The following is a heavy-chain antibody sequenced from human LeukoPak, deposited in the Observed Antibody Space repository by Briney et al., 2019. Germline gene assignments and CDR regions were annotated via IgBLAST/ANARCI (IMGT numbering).Heavy chain of an antibody. J-gene: IGHJ4*02. Sequence: SETLSLTCTVSGXSISSSTYYWGWIRQAPWKGLEWIGTTYYSGSTYYNPSLRSRVTISADTPENQFSLKLSSATAADTAVYYCARHRLGSGYYFLFDYWGQGALVTVSS. D-gene: IGHD3-22*01. V-gene: IGHV4-39*01. CDR1: GXSISSSTYY. CDR3: ARHRLGSGYYFLFDY. CDR2: TYYSGST.